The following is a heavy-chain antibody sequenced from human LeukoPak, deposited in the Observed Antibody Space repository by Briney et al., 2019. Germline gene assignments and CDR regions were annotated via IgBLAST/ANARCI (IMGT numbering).Heavy chain of an antibody. Sequence: GGSLRLSCAASGFTFSSYAMHWVRQAPGKGLEWVAVISYDGSNKYYADSVKGRFTISRDNSKNTLYLQMNSLRAEDTAVYYCASNILSGDAFDNWGQGTMVTVSS. CDR3: ASNILSGDAFDN. D-gene: IGHD3-3*02. CDR2: ISYDGSNK. J-gene: IGHJ3*02. CDR1: GFTFSSYA. V-gene: IGHV3-30-3*01.